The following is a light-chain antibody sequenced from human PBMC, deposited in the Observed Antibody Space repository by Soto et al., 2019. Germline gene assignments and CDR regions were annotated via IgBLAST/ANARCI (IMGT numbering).Light chain of an antibody. CDR3: IQDYDHPRT. CDR2: AAS. V-gene: IGKV1-6*01. CDR1: QGIRTE. J-gene: IGKJ1*01. Sequence: ATQMTQSPSSLSASVGDRITIACRASQGIRTELGWYQQKAGEAPKLLIYAASTLQSVVPPRFSGSGSGTDFTLTINSLMLEYFSNYSCIQDYDHPRTCVQGTMGEIK.